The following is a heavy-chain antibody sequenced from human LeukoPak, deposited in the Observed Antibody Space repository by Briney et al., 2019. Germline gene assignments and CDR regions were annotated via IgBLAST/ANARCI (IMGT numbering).Heavy chain of an antibody. Sequence: GASVKVSCKASGYTFINNWMHWVRQAPGQGLEWMGWINPNSGGTNYAQKFQGRVTMTRDTSISTAYMELSRLRSDDTAVYYCARDRAMGYFDWLYVLADGWFDPWGQGTLVTVSS. V-gene: IGHV1-2*02. CDR3: ARDRAMGYFDWLYVLADGWFDP. D-gene: IGHD3-9*01. CDR1: GYTFINNW. CDR2: INPNSGGT. J-gene: IGHJ5*02.